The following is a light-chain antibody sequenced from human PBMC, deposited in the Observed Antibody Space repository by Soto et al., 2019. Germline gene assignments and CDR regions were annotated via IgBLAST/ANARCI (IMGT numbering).Light chain of an antibody. J-gene: IGLJ1*01. Sequence: QSVLTQPTSASGSPGQSVTISCTGTSSDVGYYDYVSWYQQHPGKAPKLIIYEVTKRPSGVPDRFSGSKSGNTASLTVSGLQAEDEADYYCSSYVGNNNHYAFGTGTKVTVL. CDR1: SSDVGYYDY. V-gene: IGLV2-8*01. CDR3: SSYVGNNNHYA. CDR2: EVT.